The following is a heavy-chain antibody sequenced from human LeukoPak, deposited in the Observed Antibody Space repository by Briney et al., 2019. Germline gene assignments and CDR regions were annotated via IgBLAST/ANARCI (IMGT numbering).Heavy chain of an antibody. Sequence: GGSLRLSCAASGFTFSSYAMSWVRQAPGKGPEWVSGISGGGVRTDYADSVKGRFTFSRDNSKNTLFLQMNSLRAEDTAVYYCARVKCIDGKYFDSWGQGTLVTVSS. J-gene: IGHJ4*02. CDR3: ARVKCIDGKYFDS. V-gene: IGHV3-23*01. CDR1: GFTFSSYA. D-gene: IGHD3-3*02. CDR2: ISGGGVRT.